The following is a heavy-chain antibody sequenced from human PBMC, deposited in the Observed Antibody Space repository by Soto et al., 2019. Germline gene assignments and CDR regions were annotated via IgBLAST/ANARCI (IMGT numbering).Heavy chain of an antibody. V-gene: IGHV3-33*01. CDR2: IWYDGSNK. CDR1: GFTFSSYG. J-gene: IGHJ3*02. D-gene: IGHD3-9*01. CDR3: ARDRYFTYYDILTGYSRGPGAFDI. Sequence: GGSLRLSCAASGFTFSSYGMHWVRQAPGKGLEWVAVIWYDGSNKYYADSVKGRFTISRDNSKNTLYLQMNSLRAEDTAVYYCARDRYFTYYDILTGYSRGPGAFDIWGQGTMVTVSS.